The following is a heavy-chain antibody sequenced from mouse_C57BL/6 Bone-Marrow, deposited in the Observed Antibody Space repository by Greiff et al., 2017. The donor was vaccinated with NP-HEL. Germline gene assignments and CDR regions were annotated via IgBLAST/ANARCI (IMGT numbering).Heavy chain of an antibody. D-gene: IGHD2-2*01. CDR3: ARRKDYGYDAWFAY. CDR1: GYTFTDYY. J-gene: IGHJ3*01. Sequence: VQLQQSGPVLVKPGASVKMSCKASGYTFTDYYMNWVKQSHGKSLEWIGVINPYNGGTSYNQKFKGKATLTVDKSSSTAYMELNSLTSEDSAVYYCARRKDYGYDAWFAYWGQGTLVTVSA. V-gene: IGHV1-19*01. CDR2: INPYNGGT.